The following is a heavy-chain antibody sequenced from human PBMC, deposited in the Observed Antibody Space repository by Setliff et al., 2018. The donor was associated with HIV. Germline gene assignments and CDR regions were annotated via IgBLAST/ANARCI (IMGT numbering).Heavy chain of an antibody. V-gene: IGHV4-39*07. CDR3: ARLVGGGSGHYFDY. CDR1: GGSISSSSSY. Sequence: SETLSLTCIVSGGSISSSSSYWGWIRLPPGKGLEWIGSMYYSGNTYYNPSIKSRVTISLVKSKNQFYLKLKPVTAADTALYYCARLVGGGSGHYFDYWGQGKLVTVSS. D-gene: IGHD2-15*01. J-gene: IGHJ4*02. CDR2: MYYSGNT.